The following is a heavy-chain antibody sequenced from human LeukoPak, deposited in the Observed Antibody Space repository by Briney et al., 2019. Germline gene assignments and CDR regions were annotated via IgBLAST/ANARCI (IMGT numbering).Heavy chain of an antibody. CDR3: TRADVGSAGNL. Sequence: AGGSLSFTCAASGFTFSSYWMTWVRQAPGKGLEWVANIKPDGTENFFVDSLKGRFTISRDNAKNSLYLQMNSLRVEDTAVYYCTRADVGSAGNLWGQGTPVTVSS. V-gene: IGHV3-7*01. J-gene: IGHJ5*02. CDR2: IKPDGTEN. D-gene: IGHD1-14*01. CDR1: GFTFSSYW.